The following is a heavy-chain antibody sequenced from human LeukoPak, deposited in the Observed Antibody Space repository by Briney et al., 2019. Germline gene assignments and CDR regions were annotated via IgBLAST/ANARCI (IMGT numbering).Heavy chain of an antibody. CDR3: VRGSRVYCGGDCYYY. D-gene: IGHD2-21*02. Sequence: SETLSLTCTVSGGSISGDHWNWIRQPPDKGLEWIGEINPSGSTNYNPSLKTRVTISTDTSKNHFSLNLNSVTAADTGVYYCVRGSRVYCGGDCYYYWGQGTLVTVSS. V-gene: IGHV4-34*01. J-gene: IGHJ4*02. CDR1: GGSISGDH. CDR2: INPSGST.